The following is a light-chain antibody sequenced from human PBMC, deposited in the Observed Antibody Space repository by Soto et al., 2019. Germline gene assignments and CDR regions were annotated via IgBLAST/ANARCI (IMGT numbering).Light chain of an antibody. CDR1: SSDVGGYNY. J-gene: IGLJ1*01. CDR3: SSYTSTSTYV. V-gene: IGLV2-14*01. Sequence: QSVLTQPASVSGSPGQSITISCTGTSSDVGGYNYVSWYQQHPGKAPKLMIYDVSNRPSGVSNRFSGSQSGNTASLTISGLQAEDEADYYCSSYTSTSTYVFGTGTKV. CDR2: DVS.